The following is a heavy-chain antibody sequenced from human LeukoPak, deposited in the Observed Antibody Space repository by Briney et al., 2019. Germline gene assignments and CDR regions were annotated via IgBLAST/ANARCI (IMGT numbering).Heavy chain of an antibody. D-gene: IGHD3-9*01. CDR3: ARVTGGRYFDWLSLEDYYGMDV. Sequence: GASVKVSCKASGYTFTHHGITWVRQAPGQGLEWMGWISAYNGDTIYAQKFQGRVTMTTDTSTSTAYMELRSLRSDDTAVYYCARVTGGRYFDWLSLEDYYGMDVWGQGTTVTVSS. CDR1: GYTFTHHG. CDR2: ISAYNGDT. V-gene: IGHV1-18*01. J-gene: IGHJ6*02.